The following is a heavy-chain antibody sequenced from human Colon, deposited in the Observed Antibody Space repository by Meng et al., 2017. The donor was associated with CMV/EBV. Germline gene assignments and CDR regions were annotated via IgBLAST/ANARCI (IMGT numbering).Heavy chain of an antibody. CDR1: SMTLSSYW. J-gene: IGHJ4*02. Sequence: GGSLRLSCVASSMTLSSYWMTWVRQAPGKGLEWVANIKQDGSEISYVDSVKGRFTISRDNAKNSLYLEMNSLRADDTAVYYCARSTSSKTDYWGWGQGTLVTVSS. D-gene: IGHD6-6*01. CDR2: IKQDGSEI. V-gene: IGHV3-7*01. CDR3: ARSTSSKTDYWG.